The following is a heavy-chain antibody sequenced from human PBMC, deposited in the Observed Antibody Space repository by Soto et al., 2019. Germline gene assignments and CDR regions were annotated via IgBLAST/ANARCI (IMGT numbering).Heavy chain of an antibody. J-gene: IGHJ5*02. CDR3: ARGPLGYCSSTSCYKYYWFDP. Sequence: PSETLSLTCAVYGGSFSGYYWSWIRQPPGKGLEWIGEINHSGSTNYNPSLKSRVTISVDTSKNQFSLKLSSVTAADTAVYYCARGPLGYCSSTSCYKYYWFDPWGQGTLVTVSS. CDR2: INHSGST. V-gene: IGHV4-34*01. CDR1: GGSFSGYY. D-gene: IGHD2-2*02.